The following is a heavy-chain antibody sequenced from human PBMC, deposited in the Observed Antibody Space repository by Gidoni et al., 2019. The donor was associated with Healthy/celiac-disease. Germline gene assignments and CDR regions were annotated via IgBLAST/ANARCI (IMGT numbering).Heavy chain of an antibody. J-gene: IGHJ6*02. Sequence: EVQLVESGGGLVKPGGSLRLSCAASGFTFSSYSMNWVRQAPGKGLEWVSSISSSSSYIYYADSVKGRFTISRDNAKNSLYLQMNSLRAEDTAVYYCARDRYSMDYYYGMDVWGQGTTVTVSS. D-gene: IGHD2-15*01. CDR1: GFTFSSYS. CDR3: ARDRYSMDYYYGMDV. CDR2: ISSSSSYI. V-gene: IGHV3-21*01.